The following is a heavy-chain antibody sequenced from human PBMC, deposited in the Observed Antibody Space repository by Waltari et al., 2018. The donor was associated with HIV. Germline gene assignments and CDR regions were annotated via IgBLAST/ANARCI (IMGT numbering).Heavy chain of an antibody. CDR3: AKYLDCSGTSCYTPYFDY. J-gene: IGHJ4*02. Sequence: EVQLLESGGGLVQPGGSLRHSCAASGFIFSSDAMSWVRQAPGKGLEWVLALTGGGGDTNYAESVKGRFTFSRDKSQNTLYLQMNSLRAEDTAVYYCAKYLDCSGTSCYTPYFDYWGQGTLVTVSP. CDR2: LTGGGGDT. V-gene: IGHV3-23*01. CDR1: GFIFSSDA. D-gene: IGHD2-2*02.